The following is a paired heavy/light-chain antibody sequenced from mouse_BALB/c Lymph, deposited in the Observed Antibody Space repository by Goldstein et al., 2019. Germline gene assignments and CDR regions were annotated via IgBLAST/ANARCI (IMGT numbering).Light chain of an antibody. Sequence: DIQMTQSPSSLSASLGGKVTITCKASQDINKYIAWYQHKPGKGPRLLIHYTSTLQPGIPSRFSGSGSGRDYSFSISNLEPEDIATYYCLQYDNLLYTFGGGTKLEIK. J-gene: IGKJ2*01. CDR1: QDINKY. CDR3: LQYDNLLYT. V-gene: IGKV19-93*01. CDR2: YTS.
Heavy chain of an antibody. D-gene: IGHD1-2*01. CDR2: IHYSGST. Sequence: DVQLQESGPDLVKPSQSLSLTCTVTGYSITSGYSWHWIRQFPGNKLEWMGYIHYSGSTNYNPSLKSRISITRDTSKNQFFLQLNSVTTEDTATYYCARWAPIHYYGYGAYWGQGTLVTVSA. CDR1: GYSITSGYS. J-gene: IGHJ3*01. V-gene: IGHV3-1*02. CDR3: ARWAPIHYYGYGAY.